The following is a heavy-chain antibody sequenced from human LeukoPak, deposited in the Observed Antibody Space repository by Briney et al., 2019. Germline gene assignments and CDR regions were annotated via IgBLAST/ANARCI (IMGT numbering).Heavy chain of an antibody. CDR3: AKDRYSGYDIGLYFDY. V-gene: IGHV3-23*01. J-gene: IGHJ4*02. Sequence: GGSLRLSCAASGFTFSSYAMSWVRQAPGKGLEWVSAISGSGGSTYYADSVKGRFTISRDNSKNTLYLQMNSLGAEDTAVYYCAKDRYSGYDIGLYFDYWGQGTLVTVSS. CDR2: ISGSGGST. CDR1: GFTFSSYA. D-gene: IGHD5-12*01.